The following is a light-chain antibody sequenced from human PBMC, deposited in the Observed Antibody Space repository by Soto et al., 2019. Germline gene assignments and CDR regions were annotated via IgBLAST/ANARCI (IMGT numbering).Light chain of an antibody. CDR3: QQRGNWPPT. Sequence: EVVLTQSPATLSLSPGERATLSCRASQSLSSYLAWYQQKPGQAPRLLIYDASNRATDIPARFSGSGSGTDLTLTISSLEPEDFAVYFCQQRGNWPPTFGPGTKVDIK. J-gene: IGKJ3*01. V-gene: IGKV3-11*01. CDR2: DAS. CDR1: QSLSSY.